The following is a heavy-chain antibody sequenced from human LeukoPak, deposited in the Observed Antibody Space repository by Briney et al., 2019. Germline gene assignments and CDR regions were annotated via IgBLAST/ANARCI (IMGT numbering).Heavy chain of an antibody. CDR2: IWYDGSNK. D-gene: IGHD3-22*01. CDR3: AREYYYDSYYFDY. J-gene: IGHJ4*02. CDR1: GSTFSSYG. V-gene: IGHV3-33*01. Sequence: PGGSLRLSCAASGSTFSSYGIHWVRQAPGKGLEWVAVIWYDGSNKYYADSVKGRFTISRDNSKNTLYLQMNSLRAEDTAVYYCAREYYYDSYYFDYWGQGTLVTVSS.